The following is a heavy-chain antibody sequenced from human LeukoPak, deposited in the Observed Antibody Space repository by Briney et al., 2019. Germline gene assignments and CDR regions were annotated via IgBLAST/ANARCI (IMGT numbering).Heavy chain of an antibody. J-gene: IGHJ4*02. CDR2: ISSSSSTI. D-gene: IGHD2-15*01. CDR1: GFTFSRYW. CDR3: ATARVASGY. V-gene: IGHV3-48*01. Sequence: GGSLRLSCAASGFTFSRYWMSWMRQAPGKGLEWVSYISSSSSTIYYADSVKGRFTISRDNAKNSLYLQMNSLRAEDTAVYYCATARVASGYWGQGTLVTVSS.